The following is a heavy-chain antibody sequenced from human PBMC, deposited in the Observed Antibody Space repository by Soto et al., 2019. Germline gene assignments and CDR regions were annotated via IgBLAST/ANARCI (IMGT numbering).Heavy chain of an antibody. J-gene: IGHJ6*02. Sequence: QVQLQQWGAGLLKPSETLSLTCAVYGGCFSGYYWSWMRQPPGKGLEWIGEIDHSGSTNYNPSLKSRVTISVHTSKNQFSLKLSSVIAAATAVYYCAIRKQLPLYYYGMDFWGQGTTVTVSS. V-gene: IGHV4-34*01. CDR2: IDHSGST. CDR3: AIRKQLPLYYYGMDF. D-gene: IGHD6-6*01. CDR1: GGCFSGYY.